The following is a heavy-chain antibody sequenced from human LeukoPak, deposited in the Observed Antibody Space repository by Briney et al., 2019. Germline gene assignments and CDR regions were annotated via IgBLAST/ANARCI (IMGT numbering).Heavy chain of an antibody. CDR2: IIPILGIA. CDR1: GGTFSSFA. CDR3: ARDGSLDYYDSSGQNNAFDI. D-gene: IGHD3-22*01. Sequence: SVKVSCKASGGTFSSFAISWVRQAPGQGLEWMGRIIPILGIANYAQKFQGRVTITADKSTSTAYMELSSLRSEDTAVYYCARDGSLDYYDSSGQNNAFDIWGQGTMVTVSS. V-gene: IGHV1-69*04. J-gene: IGHJ3*02.